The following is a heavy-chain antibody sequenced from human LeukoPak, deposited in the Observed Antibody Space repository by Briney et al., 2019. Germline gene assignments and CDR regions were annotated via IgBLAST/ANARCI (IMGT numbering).Heavy chain of an antibody. Sequence: ASVKVSCKASGYTFTSYAMNWVRQAPGQGLEWMGWISAYNGNTNYAQKLQGRVTMTTDTSTSTAYMELRSLRSDDTAVYYCARLLWFGELSIDYWGQGTLVTVSS. CDR3: ARLLWFGELSIDY. J-gene: IGHJ4*02. CDR2: ISAYNGNT. V-gene: IGHV1-18*01. CDR1: GYTFTSYA. D-gene: IGHD3-10*01.